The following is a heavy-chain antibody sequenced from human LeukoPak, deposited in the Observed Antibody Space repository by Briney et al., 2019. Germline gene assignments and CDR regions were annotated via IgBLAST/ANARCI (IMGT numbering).Heavy chain of an antibody. CDR3: ATDLIHYYASGAKT. CDR1: GLTFSNYN. J-gene: IGHJ5*02. D-gene: IGHD3-10*01. Sequence: GGSLRLSCAASGLTFSNYNMNWVRQAPGKGLEWFSSISTSGSYIYYANSMKGRFTISRDNAKNSLYLQMNSLRVEDSAVYYCATDLIHYYASGAKTWGQGTLVTVSS. CDR2: ISTSGSYI. V-gene: IGHV3-21*01.